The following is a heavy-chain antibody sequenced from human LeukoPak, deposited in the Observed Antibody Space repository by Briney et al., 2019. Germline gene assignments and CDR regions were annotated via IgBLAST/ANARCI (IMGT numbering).Heavy chain of an antibody. CDR3: ARNNWGIDY. V-gene: IGHV3-74*01. J-gene: IGHJ4*02. D-gene: IGHD7-27*01. CDR1: GFTFRNHR. CDR2: INSDGSDT. Sequence: PGGSLRLSCAASGFTFRNHRMHWVRQAPGKGLVWVARINSDGSDTSHADSVEGRFTISRDNAKDTLYLQMNSLRVEDTAVYYCARNNWGIDYWGQGTLVAVSS.